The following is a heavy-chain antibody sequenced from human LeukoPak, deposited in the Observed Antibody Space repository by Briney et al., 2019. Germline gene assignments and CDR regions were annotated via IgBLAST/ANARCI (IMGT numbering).Heavy chain of an antibody. CDR3: ARVTYYYDSSDYLHYFDY. Sequence: PSETLSLTCTVSGGSISSYYWSWIRQPPGKGLEWIGYIYYSGSTNYNPSLKSRVTISVDTSKNQFSLKLSSVTAADTAVYYCARVTYYYDSSDYLHYFDYWGQGTLVTVSS. D-gene: IGHD3-22*01. J-gene: IGHJ4*02. CDR1: GGSISSYY. CDR2: IYYSGST. V-gene: IGHV4-59*01.